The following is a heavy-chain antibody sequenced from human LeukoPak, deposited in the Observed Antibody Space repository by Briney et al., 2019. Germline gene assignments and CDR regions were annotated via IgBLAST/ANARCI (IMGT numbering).Heavy chain of an antibody. J-gene: IGHJ6*03. CDR3: ATNSIAVAAIYYYYYMDV. CDR2: IYYSGST. D-gene: IGHD6-19*01. Sequence: SETLSLTCTVSGGSISSSSYYWGWIRQPPGKGLEWIGSIYYSGSTYYNPSLKSRVTISVDTSKNQFSLKLSSVTAADTAVYYCATNSIAVAAIYYYYYMDVWGKGTTVTISS. V-gene: IGHV4-39*01. CDR1: GGSISSSSYY.